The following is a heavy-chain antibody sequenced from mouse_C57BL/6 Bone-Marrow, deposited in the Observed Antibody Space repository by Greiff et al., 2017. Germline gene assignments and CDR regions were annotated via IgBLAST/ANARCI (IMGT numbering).Heavy chain of an antibody. CDR1: GSTFTSHW. CDR3: ARKTNWALFDY. D-gene: IGHD4-1*01. V-gene: IGHV1-56*01. J-gene: IGHJ2*01. CDR2: FFPGSGST. Sequence: VQLQQSGPELVRPGASVKISCKAPGSTFTSHWMQWVRQRPGQGLAWIGEFFPGSGSTYYNEKFKGKATLTVDTSSSPAYMQLSSLTSEDSAVYSCARKTNWALFDYWGQGTTLTVSS.